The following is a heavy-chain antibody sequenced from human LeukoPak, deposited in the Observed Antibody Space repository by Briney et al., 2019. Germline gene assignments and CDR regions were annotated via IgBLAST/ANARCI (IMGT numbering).Heavy chain of an antibody. CDR3: ARDGSSTSWDYYYGMDV. CDR2: INPNSGGT. D-gene: IGHD2-2*01. V-gene: IGHV1-2*02. Sequence: ASVKVSCKASGYTFTGYYMHWVRQAPGQGLEWMGWINPNSGGTNYAQKFQGRVTMTRDTSISTAYMELSRLRSDDTAVYYCARDGSSTSWDYYYGMDVWGQGTTVTVSS. J-gene: IGHJ6*02. CDR1: GYTFTGYY.